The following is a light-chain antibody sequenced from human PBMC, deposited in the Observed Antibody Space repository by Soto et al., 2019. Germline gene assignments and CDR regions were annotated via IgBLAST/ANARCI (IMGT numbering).Light chain of an antibody. V-gene: IGKV3-20*01. J-gene: IGKJ5*01. CDR3: QQYSRAPLT. CDR1: QSVSGDY. Sequence: EIVLTQSPGTLSLSPGEGATLSCRVSQSVSGDYLAWYQSKPGQAPRLLIHGASNRATGIPDRFSGSGSGTDFTLPIGRLEPEDFAVYYCQQYSRAPLTFGQGTRLEIK. CDR2: GAS.